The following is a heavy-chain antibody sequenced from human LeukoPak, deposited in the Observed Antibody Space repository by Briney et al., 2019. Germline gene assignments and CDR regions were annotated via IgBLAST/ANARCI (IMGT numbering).Heavy chain of an antibody. J-gene: IGHJ4*02. V-gene: IGHV4-61*01. CDR3: ARNYGDYHFDY. D-gene: IGHD4-17*01. Sequence: SETLSLTCTVSGGSVSSGSYYWSWIRQPPGKGLEWIGYIYYSGSTNYSPSLKSRVTISVDTSKNQFSLKLSSVTAADTAVYYCARNYGDYHFDYWGQGTLVTVSS. CDR2: IYYSGST. CDR1: GGSVSSGSYY.